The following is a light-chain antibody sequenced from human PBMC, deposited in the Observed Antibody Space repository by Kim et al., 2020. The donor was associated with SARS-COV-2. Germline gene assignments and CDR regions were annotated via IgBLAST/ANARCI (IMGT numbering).Light chain of an antibody. CDR1: QSIASY. V-gene: IGKV1-39*01. J-gene: IGKJ1*01. CDR2: AAS. CDR3: QQSYSTPWT. Sequence: DIQMTQSPSSLSASVGDRVTITCRASQSIASYLNWYQQNPGKAPKLLIYAASILQSGVPSRFSGGGSGSDFTLTISSLQPEDFATYYCQQSYSTPWTFGQGTKV.